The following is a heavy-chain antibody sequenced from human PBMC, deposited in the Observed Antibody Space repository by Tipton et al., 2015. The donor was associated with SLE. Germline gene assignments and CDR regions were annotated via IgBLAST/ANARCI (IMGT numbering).Heavy chain of an antibody. CDR1: GGSIRSDDYY. CDR3: ARAEGSWDAFDI. V-gene: IGHV4-31*02. Sequence: LRLSCTVSGGSIRSDDYYWTWIRQHPGKGLEWIGHISYGGSTYYKPSLKSRVTISGDTSKNQFSLKLSSVTAADTAVYYCARAEGSWDAFDIWGQGTMVTVSS. J-gene: IGHJ3*02. CDR2: ISYGGST. D-gene: IGHD2-15*01.